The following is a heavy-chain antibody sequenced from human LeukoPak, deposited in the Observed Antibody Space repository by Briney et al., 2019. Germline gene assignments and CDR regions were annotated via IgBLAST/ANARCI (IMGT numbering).Heavy chain of an antibody. CDR1: GYTFTGYY. J-gene: IGHJ3*02. CDR3: ARFGLGKHIEVAGIPFDI. Sequence: ASVKVSCKASGYTFTGYYMHWVRQAPGQGLEWMGWINPNSGGTNYAQKLQGRVTMTTDTSTSTAYMELRSLRSDDTGVYYCARFGLGKHIEVAGIPFDIWGQGTMVTVSS. D-gene: IGHD6-19*01. CDR2: INPNSGGT. V-gene: IGHV1-2*02.